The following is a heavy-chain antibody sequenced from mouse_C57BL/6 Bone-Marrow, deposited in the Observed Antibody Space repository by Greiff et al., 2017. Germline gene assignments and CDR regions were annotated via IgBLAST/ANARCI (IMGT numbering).Heavy chain of an antibody. V-gene: IGHV1-59*01. CDR3: AGDDGPTGDY. CDR1: GYTFTSYW. CDR2: IDPSDSYT. Sequence: QVQLQQPGAELVRPGTSVKLSCKASGYTFTSYWMHWVKQRPGQGLEWIGVIDPSDSYTNYNQKFKGKATLTVDTSSSTAYMQLSSLTSEDSAVYYCAGDDGPTGDYWGQGTTLTVSS. D-gene: IGHD2-3*01. J-gene: IGHJ2*01.